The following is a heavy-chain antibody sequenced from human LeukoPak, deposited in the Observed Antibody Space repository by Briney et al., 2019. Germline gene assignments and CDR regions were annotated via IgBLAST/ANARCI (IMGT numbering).Heavy chain of an antibody. J-gene: IGHJ4*02. V-gene: IGHV1-24*01. CDR3: ATEKWRYFEWHFDY. CDR2: FDPEDGET. D-gene: IGHD3-9*01. CDR1: GYTLTELS. Sequence: GASVKVSCKVSGYTLTELSMHWVRQAPGKGLEWMGGFDPEDGETIYAQKFQGRVTMTEDTSTDTAYMELSSLRSEDTAVYYCATEKWRYFEWHFDYWGQGTLVTVSS.